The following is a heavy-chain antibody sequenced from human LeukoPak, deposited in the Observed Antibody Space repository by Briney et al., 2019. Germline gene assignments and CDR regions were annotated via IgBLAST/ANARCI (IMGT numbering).Heavy chain of an antibody. CDR2: INHSGST. D-gene: IGHD6-19*01. V-gene: IGHV4-34*01. Sequence: SETLSLTCAVYGGSFSGYYWSWIRQPPGKGLEWIGEINHSGSTNSNTSLKSRVTISVDTTKNQFSLKLSSVTAADTAVYYCARKSGGWYLKWFDPWGQGTLVTVSS. J-gene: IGHJ5*02. CDR3: ARKSGGWYLKWFDP. CDR1: GGSFSGYY.